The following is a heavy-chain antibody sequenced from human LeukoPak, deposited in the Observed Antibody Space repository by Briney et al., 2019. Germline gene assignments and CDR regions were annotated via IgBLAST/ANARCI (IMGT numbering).Heavy chain of an antibody. CDR1: GFTFSSYS. J-gene: IGHJ6*03. Sequence: GGSLGLSCAASGFTFSSYSMNWVRQAPGKGLEWVSYISSSSSTIYYADSVKGRFTISRDNAKNSLYLQMNSLRAEDTAVYYCARGEAGATPYYYMDVWGKGTTVTVSS. V-gene: IGHV3-48*01. CDR3: ARGEAGATPYYYMDV. D-gene: IGHD1-26*01. CDR2: ISSSSSTI.